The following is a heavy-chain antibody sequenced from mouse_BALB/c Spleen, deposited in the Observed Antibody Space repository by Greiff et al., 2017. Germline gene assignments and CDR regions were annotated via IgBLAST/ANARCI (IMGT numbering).Heavy chain of an antibody. Sequence: VKLQESGPSLVQPSQSLSITCTVSGFSLTSYGVHWVRQSPGKGLEWLGVIWRGGSTDYNAAFMSRLSITKDNSKSQVFFKMNSLQADDTAIYYCAGYDYDEAWFAYWGQGTLVTVSA. V-gene: IGHV2-5-1*01. CDR2: IWRGGST. J-gene: IGHJ3*01. CDR3: AGYDYDEAWFAY. CDR1: GFSLTSYG. D-gene: IGHD2-4*01.